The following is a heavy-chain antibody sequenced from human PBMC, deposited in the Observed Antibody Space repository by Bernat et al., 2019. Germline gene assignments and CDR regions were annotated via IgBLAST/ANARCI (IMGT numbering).Heavy chain of an antibody. V-gene: IGHV3-23*01. CDR3: AKTASVLDY. CDR1: GFIFSNYA. CDR2: ISTTGSGT. J-gene: IGHJ4*02. Sequence: EVQLLESGGGLVQPGGSLRLSCAASGFIFSNYATTWVRRAPGQGLVWVSSISTTGSGTYYTDSVRGRFTISRDNSKNMLYLQMNSLRAEDTAIYYCAKTASVLDYWGQGTLVTVSS.